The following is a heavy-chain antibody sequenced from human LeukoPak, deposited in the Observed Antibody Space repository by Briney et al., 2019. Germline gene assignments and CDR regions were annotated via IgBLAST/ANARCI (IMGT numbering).Heavy chain of an antibody. J-gene: IGHJ4*02. V-gene: IGHV3-30*18. Sequence: GGSLRLSCAASGFTFSSYGMHWVRQAPGKGLEWVAVISYDGSNKYYADSVKGRFTISRDNSKNTLYLQMNSLRAEDTAVYYCAKPREEFDYWGQGTLVTVSS. CDR3: AKPREEFDY. D-gene: IGHD1-26*01. CDR2: ISYDGSNK. CDR1: GFTFSSYG.